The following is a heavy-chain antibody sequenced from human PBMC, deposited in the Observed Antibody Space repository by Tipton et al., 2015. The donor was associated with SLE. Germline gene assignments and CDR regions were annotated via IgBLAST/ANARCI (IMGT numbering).Heavy chain of an antibody. CDR3: ARDDDYGGNSGFDY. Sequence: TLSLTCSVSGGSISSYYWSWIRQPPAKGLEWIGFIYYNGKTNYNSSLKSRVTISVDTSKSQFSLKLRSVTAADTAVYYCARDDDYGGNSGFDYWGQGTLVTVSS. D-gene: IGHD4-23*01. V-gene: IGHV4-59*08. CDR2: IYYNGKT. J-gene: IGHJ4*02. CDR1: GGSISSYY.